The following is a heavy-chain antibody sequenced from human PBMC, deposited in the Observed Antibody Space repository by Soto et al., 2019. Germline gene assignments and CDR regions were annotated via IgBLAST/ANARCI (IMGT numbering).Heavy chain of an antibody. CDR1: GYTFTSYG. CDR3: ARGVVRGVYPRLYHFDY. J-gene: IGHJ4*02. CDR2: ISAYNGNT. Sequence: QVPLVQSGAEVKKPGASVKVSCKASGYTFTSYGISWVRQAPGQGLEWMGWISAYNGNTNYAQNLQGRVTMTTDTSTSTAYLELRSLRSDDTAVYYCARGVVRGVYPRLYHFDYWGQGTLVTASS. D-gene: IGHD3-10*01. V-gene: IGHV1-18*01.